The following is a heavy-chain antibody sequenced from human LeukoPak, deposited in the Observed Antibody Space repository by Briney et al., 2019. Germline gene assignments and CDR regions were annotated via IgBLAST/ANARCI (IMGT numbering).Heavy chain of an antibody. CDR3: ARGKSGYDSPERTNYYYYGMDV. CDR1: GFTFSSYG. J-gene: IGHJ6*02. D-gene: IGHD5-12*01. CDR2: IRYDGSNK. Sequence: AGGSLRLSCAASGFTFSSYGMHWVRQAPGKGLEWVAFIRYDGSNKYYADSVKGRFTISRDNSKNTLYLQMNSLTAEDTAVYYCARGKSGYDSPERTNYYYYGMDVWGQGTTVTVSS. V-gene: IGHV3-30*02.